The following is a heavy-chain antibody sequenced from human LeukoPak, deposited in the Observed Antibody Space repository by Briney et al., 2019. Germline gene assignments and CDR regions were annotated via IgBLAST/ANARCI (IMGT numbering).Heavy chain of an antibody. Sequence: SETLSLTCTVSAGSISSSGYYWGWIRQPPGKGLEWIVAIYYDGNTYYNPSLKGRITISVDTSKNRFSLKLTSVTAADSAVYYCAHRPYCSGGSCYRHYYYYGMDVWGQGTTVTVSS. D-gene: IGHD2-15*01. J-gene: IGHJ6*02. V-gene: IGHV4-39*01. CDR3: AHRPYCSGGSCYRHYYYYGMDV. CDR1: AGSISSSGYY. CDR2: IYYDGNT.